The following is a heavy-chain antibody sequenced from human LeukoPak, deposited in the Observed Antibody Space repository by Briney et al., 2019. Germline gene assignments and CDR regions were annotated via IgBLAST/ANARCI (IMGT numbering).Heavy chain of an antibody. CDR2: IYSGGSA. D-gene: IGHD3-16*01. V-gene: IGHV3-53*05. Sequence: PGGSLRLSCAASEFTVSSNYMSWVRQAPGKGLEWVSVIYSGGSAYYADSVKGRFTISRDNSKNTLYLQMNSLRAEDTAVYYCAKDASLLGDYFDYWGQGTLVTVSS. J-gene: IGHJ4*02. CDR3: AKDASLLGDYFDY. CDR1: EFTVSSNY.